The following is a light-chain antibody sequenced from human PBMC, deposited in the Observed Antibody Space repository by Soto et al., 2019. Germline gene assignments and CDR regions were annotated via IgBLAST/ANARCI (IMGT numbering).Light chain of an antibody. V-gene: IGKV1-33*01. Sequence: DIQMTQSPSSLSASVGDRVTITCQASQDISNYLNWYQQKPWKAPKLLIYDASNLETGVPSRFSGSGSGTDFTFTISSLQTEDIATYYCQQYDNRPPLTFGGGTKVEIK. CDR2: DAS. CDR3: QQYDNRPPLT. J-gene: IGKJ4*01. CDR1: QDISNY.